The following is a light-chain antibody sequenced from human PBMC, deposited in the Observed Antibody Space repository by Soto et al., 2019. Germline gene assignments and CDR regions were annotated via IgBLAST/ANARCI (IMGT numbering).Light chain of an antibody. V-gene: IGKV1-39*01. CDR3: QQSYSRPFT. CDR2: AAS. Sequence: DIPMTQSPSSLSASVGDRVTITCRASQSISSYLNWYQQKPGKAPKLLIYAASSLQSGVPSRFSGSGSGIDFTLTISSLQPEDFATYYCQQSYSRPFTFGQGTKLEIK. J-gene: IGKJ2*01. CDR1: QSISSY.